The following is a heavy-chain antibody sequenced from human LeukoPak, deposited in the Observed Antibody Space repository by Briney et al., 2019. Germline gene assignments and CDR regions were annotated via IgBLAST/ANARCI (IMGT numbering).Heavy chain of an antibody. J-gene: IGHJ4*02. CDR3: ARDDGSATLGFDS. V-gene: IGHV1-69*05. CDR1: GTTFSRSA. CDR2: VIPILGTT. D-gene: IGHD1-26*01. Sequence: SVKVSCKASGTTFSRSAISWVRQAPGQGLEWIGGVIPILGTTNYAQKFQDRVSITTDESTSTAYMEVSSLRSVDTAVYFCARDDGSATLGFDSWGQGTLVTVSS.